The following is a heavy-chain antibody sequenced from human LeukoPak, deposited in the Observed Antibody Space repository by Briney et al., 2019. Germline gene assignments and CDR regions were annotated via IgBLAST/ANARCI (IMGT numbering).Heavy chain of an antibody. CDR3: AKDRSSPFDY. CDR2: ISYDGSNK. J-gene: IGHJ4*02. Sequence: GGSLRLSCAASGFTFSSYGMHWVRQAPGKGLEWVAVISYDGSNKYYADSVKGRFTISRDNSKNTLYLQMNSLRAEDTAVYYCAKDRSSPFDYWGQGTLVTVSS. V-gene: IGHV3-30*18. CDR1: GFTFSSYG.